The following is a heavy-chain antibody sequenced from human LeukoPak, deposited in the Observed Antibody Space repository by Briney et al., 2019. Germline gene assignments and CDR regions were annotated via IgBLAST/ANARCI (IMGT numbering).Heavy chain of an antibody. Sequence: SLKVSCKASGGTFSSYAISWVRQTPGQGLEWLGEIIPIFGTANYAQKFQGRVTITTDESTSTAYMELSSLRSEDTAVYYCARSRTNYGGNLISSYFDYWGQGTLATVSS. CDR2: IIPIFGTA. D-gene: IGHD4-23*01. J-gene: IGHJ4*02. V-gene: IGHV1-69*05. CDR1: GGTFSSYA. CDR3: ARSRTNYGGNLISSYFDY.